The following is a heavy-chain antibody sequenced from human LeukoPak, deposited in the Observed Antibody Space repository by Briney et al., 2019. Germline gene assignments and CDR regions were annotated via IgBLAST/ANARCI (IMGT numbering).Heavy chain of an antibody. CDR1: GYTFTRYG. V-gene: IGHV1-18*01. CDR2: ISTDNGNT. D-gene: IGHD2-15*01. Sequence: ASVKVSCKASGYTFTRYGISWVRQAPGQGLEWMGWISTDNGNTHYAQKLQGRVTMTTDTSTSTAYMELRSLRSDDTAVYYCARDSKGRLYCSGGSCYSIRYWGQGTLVTVSS. CDR3: ARDSKGRLYCSGGSCYSIRY. J-gene: IGHJ4*02.